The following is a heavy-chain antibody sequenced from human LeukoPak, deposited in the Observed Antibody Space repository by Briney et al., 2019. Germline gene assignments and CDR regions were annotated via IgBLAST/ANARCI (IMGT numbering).Heavy chain of an antibody. CDR2: IIPILGIA. CDR3: ARDRCGGDCYADDAFDI. Sequence: SVKVSCKASGGTFSSYAINWVRQAPGQGLEWMGRIIPILGIANYAQKFQGRVTITADTSTSTAYMELSSLRSEDTAVYYCARDRCGGDCYADDAFDIWGQGTMVTVSS. V-gene: IGHV1-69*04. J-gene: IGHJ3*02. D-gene: IGHD2-21*02. CDR1: GGTFSSYA.